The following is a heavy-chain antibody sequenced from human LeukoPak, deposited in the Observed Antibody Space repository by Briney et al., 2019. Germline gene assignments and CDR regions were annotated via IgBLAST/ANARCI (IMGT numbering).Heavy chain of an antibody. CDR2: IVVGSGNT. V-gene: IGHV1-58*02. CDR3: AHTGIAAAGMYYYYYGMDV. CDR1: GFTFTSSA. J-gene: IGHJ6*02. D-gene: IGHD6-13*01. Sequence: SVKVSCKASGFTFTSSAMQWVRQARGQRLEWIGWIVVGSGNTNYAQKFQERVTITRDMSTSTAYMELSSLRSEDTAVYYCAHTGIAAAGMYYYYYGMDVWGQGTTVTVSS.